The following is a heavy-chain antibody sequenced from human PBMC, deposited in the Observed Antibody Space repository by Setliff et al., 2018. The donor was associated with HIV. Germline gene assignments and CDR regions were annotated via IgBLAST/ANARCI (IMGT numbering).Heavy chain of an antibody. J-gene: IGHJ4*02. Sequence: SETLSLTCTVSGYSISSSGPGYYWVWVRQPPGGGLEWIGSVYYSGSTFYNPSLRSRVTISVDTSQDQFSLRLTSVTAADTAVYYCADRNSGNPTRHFDYWGQGTLVTAPQ. CDR1: GYSISSSGPGYY. CDR3: ADRNSGNPTRHFDY. V-gene: IGHV4-39*07. D-gene: IGHD3-10*01. CDR2: VYYSGST.